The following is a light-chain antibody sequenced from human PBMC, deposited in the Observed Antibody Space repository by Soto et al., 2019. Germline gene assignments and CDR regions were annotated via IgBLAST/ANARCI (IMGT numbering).Light chain of an antibody. Sequence: QPVLTQPPSASGTPGQRVTISCSGTNSNIGSNFVYWYQHLPGTTPKLLVFSYNQRPSGVPDRFSGSKSGSSASLAISGLRSEDEADYYCETWDINTRVFGGGTKLTVL. CDR1: NSNIGSNF. CDR2: SYN. J-gene: IGLJ2*01. CDR3: ETWDINTRV. V-gene: IGLV1-47*02.